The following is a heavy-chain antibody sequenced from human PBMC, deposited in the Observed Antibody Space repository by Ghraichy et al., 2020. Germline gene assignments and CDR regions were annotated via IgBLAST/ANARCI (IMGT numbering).Heavy chain of an antibody. V-gene: IGHV4-34*01. D-gene: IGHD1-26*01. J-gene: IGHJ6*02. CDR2: INHSGST. CDR1: GGSFSGYY. Sequence: SETLSLTCAVYGGSFSGYYWSWIRQPPGKGLEWIGEINHSGSTNYNPSLKSRVTISVDTSKNQFSLKLSSVTAADTAVYYCARGKGRATTNYYYGMDVWGQGTTVTVSS. CDR3: ARGKGRATTNYYYGMDV.